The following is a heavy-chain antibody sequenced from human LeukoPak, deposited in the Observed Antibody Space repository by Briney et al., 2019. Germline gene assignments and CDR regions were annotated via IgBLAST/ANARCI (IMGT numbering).Heavy chain of an antibody. CDR2: INPCGGST. V-gene: IGHV1-46*03. CDR3: ARGGAEQQLVLSWFDP. J-gene: IGHJ5*02. D-gene: IGHD6-13*01. CDR1: GYTFTSYY. Sequence: ASVKVSCKASGYTFTSYYMHWVRQAPGQGLEWMGIINPCGGSTSCAQKFQGRVTMTRDTSTSTVYMELSSLRSEDTAVYYCARGGAEQQLVLSWFDPWGQGTLVTVSS.